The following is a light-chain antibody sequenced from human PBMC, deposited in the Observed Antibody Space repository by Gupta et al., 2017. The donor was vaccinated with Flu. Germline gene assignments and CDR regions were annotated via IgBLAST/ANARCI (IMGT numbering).Light chain of an antibody. CDR2: KAS. J-gene: IGKJ4*01. CDR3: QQYKSYPLT. CDR1: QSVSSW. Sequence: PSTLSASVGDRVTITCRASQSVSSWLAWYQQKPGKAPKLLIYKASNLESGVPSRFSGSGSGTEFTLTISSLQPDDFATYYCQQYKSYPLTFGGGTKVEIK. V-gene: IGKV1-5*03.